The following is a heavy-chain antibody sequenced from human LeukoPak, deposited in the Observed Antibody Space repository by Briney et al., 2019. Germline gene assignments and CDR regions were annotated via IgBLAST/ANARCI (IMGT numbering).Heavy chain of an antibody. Sequence: ASVKVSCKASGYTFTSYAMHWVRQAPGQRLEWMGWINAGNGNTKYSQKFQGRVTITRDTSASTAYMELSSLRSEDTAVYYCARASSGWLIDYWGQGTLVSVSS. CDR1: GYTFTSYA. J-gene: IGHJ4*02. V-gene: IGHV1-3*01. D-gene: IGHD6-19*01. CDR2: INAGNGNT. CDR3: ARASSGWLIDY.